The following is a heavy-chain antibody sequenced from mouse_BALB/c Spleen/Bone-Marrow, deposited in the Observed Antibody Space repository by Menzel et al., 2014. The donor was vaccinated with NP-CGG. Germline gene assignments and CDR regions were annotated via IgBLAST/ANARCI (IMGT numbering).Heavy chain of an antibody. Sequence: EVMLVESGGGLVQPGGSLRLSCATSGFTFTDYYMSWVRQPPGKALEWLGFIRNKANGYTTEYSASVKGRFTISRDNSQSILYLQMDTLRAEDSATYYCARESYGNHWYFDVWGAGTTVTVSS. CDR2: IRNKANGYTT. J-gene: IGHJ1*01. CDR3: ARESYGNHWYFDV. V-gene: IGHV7-3*02. D-gene: IGHD2-1*01. CDR1: GFTFTDYY.